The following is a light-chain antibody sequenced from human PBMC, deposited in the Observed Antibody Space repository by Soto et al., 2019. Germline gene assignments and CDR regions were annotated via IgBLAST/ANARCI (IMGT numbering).Light chain of an antibody. V-gene: IGKV3-20*01. Sequence: PGERATLFCRASQSITSNHLAWYQQKPGQAPRLLIYGASSRATGIPDRFRGSGSGTDFTLTISRLEPEDFAVYYCQQHGTSPPSWTFGQGTKVEIK. J-gene: IGKJ1*01. CDR3: QQHGTSPPSWT. CDR1: QSITSNH. CDR2: GAS.